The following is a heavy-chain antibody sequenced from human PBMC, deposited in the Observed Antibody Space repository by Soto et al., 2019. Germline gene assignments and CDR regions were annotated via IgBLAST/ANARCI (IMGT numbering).Heavy chain of an antibody. CDR1: GFTFSTYA. V-gene: IGHV3-23*01. Sequence: GGSLRLSCEVSGFTFSTYAMSWVRQPPGKGLEWVSGISGSGVTTYYADSVKGRFTISRDNSKNTLYLQMSSLRAEDTAVYYCAKNRGLRCSSTSCSNYYFDYWGQGSLVTVSS. CDR3: AKNRGLRCSSTSCSNYYFDY. CDR2: ISGSGVTT. D-gene: IGHD2-2*01. J-gene: IGHJ4*02.